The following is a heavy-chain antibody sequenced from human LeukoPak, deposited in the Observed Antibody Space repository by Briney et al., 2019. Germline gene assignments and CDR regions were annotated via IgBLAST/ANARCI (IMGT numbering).Heavy chain of an antibody. CDR3: AGDPGGVVPAAYFDY. D-gene: IGHD2-2*01. V-gene: IGHV3-30*04. J-gene: IGHJ4*02. CDR1: GFTFSSYA. CDR2: ISYDGSNK. Sequence: GGSLRLSCAASGFTFSSYAMHWVRQAPGKGLEWVAVISYDGSNKYYADSVKGRFTISRDNSKNTLYLQMNSLRAEDTAVYYCAGDPGGVVPAAYFDYWGQGTLVTVSS.